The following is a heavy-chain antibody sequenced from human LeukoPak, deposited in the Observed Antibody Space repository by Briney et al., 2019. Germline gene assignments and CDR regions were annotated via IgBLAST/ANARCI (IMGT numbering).Heavy chain of an antibody. D-gene: IGHD3-10*01. CDR1: GGTFSSYA. CDR3: ARERGRNYMDV. V-gene: IGHV1-46*01. Sequence: ASVKVSCKASGGTFSSYAISWVRQAPGQGLEWMGIINPSGGSTSYAQKFQGRVTMTRDTSTSTVYMELSSLRSEDTAVYYCARERGRNYMDVWGKGTTVTVSS. CDR2: INPSGGST. J-gene: IGHJ6*03.